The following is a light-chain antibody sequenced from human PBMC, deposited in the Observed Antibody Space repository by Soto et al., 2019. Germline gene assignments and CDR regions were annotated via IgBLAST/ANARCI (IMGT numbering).Light chain of an antibody. Sequence: DLQMTQSPSSLTASVGDRVTITCRASQGIKNDLVWYQQKPGQAPRRLIYSASRFQGGVSSRFSGSGSGTQFSLTISSLQPEGFATYHCLHHYTYPFTFGQGTKLEV. CDR2: SAS. J-gene: IGKJ2*01. V-gene: IGKV1-17*01. CDR1: QGIKND. CDR3: LHHYTYPFT.